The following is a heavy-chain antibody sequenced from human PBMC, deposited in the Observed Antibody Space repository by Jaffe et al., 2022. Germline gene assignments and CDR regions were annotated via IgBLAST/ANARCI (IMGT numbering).Heavy chain of an antibody. CDR2: IYWNDDK. Sequence: QITLKESGPTLVKPTQTLTLTCTFSGFSLSTSGVGVGWIRQPPGKALEWLALIYWNDDKRYSPSLKSRLTITKDTSKNQVVLTMTNMDPVDTATYYCAHRLGYSSGWAYTDAFDIWGQGTMVTVSS. J-gene: IGHJ3*02. CDR3: AHRLGYSSGWAYTDAFDI. V-gene: IGHV2-5*01. D-gene: IGHD6-19*01. CDR1: GFSLSTSGVG.